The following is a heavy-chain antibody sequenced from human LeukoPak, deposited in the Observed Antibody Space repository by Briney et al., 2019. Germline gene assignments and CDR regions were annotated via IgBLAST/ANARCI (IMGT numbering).Heavy chain of an antibody. CDR2: IYSGGST. V-gene: IGHV3-53*01. J-gene: IGHJ4*02. Sequence: GGSLRLSCAASGFTFSSSYMSWVRQAPGKGLEWVSLIYSGGSTYYSASVKGRFTISRDNSKNTLYLQMNSLRPEDTAVYYCAKGYNYAYEYWGQGTLVTVSS. CDR1: GFTFSSSY. D-gene: IGHD5-18*01. CDR3: AKGYNYAYEY.